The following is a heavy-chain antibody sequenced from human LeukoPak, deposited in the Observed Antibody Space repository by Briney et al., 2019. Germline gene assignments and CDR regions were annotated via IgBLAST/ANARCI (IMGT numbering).Heavy chain of an antibody. J-gene: IGHJ4*02. CDR3: ARQYDFWSGLFDY. Sequence: SETPSLTCTVSGGSISSYYWSWIRQPPGKGLEWIGYIYYSGSTNYNPSLKSRVTISVDTSKNQFSLKLSSVTAADTAVYYCARQYDFWSGLFDYWGQGTLVTASS. CDR2: IYYSGST. V-gene: IGHV4-59*01. D-gene: IGHD3-3*01. CDR1: GGSISSYY.